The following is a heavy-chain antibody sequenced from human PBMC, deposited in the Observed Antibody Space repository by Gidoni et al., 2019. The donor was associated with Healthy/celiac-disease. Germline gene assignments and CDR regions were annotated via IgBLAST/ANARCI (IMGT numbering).Heavy chain of an antibody. CDR1: GFTFSSYA. J-gene: IGHJ1*01. CDR2: ISGSGSST. V-gene: IGHV3-23*01. Sequence: EVQLLESGGGLVQPGGSLRLSCAASGFTFSSYAMSWVRQAPGKGLEWVSAISGSGSSTYYADSVKGRFTISKDNSKNTLYLQMNSLRAEDTAVYYCAKDWGPGAEYFQHWGQGTLVTVSS. CDR3: AKDWGPGAEYFQH. D-gene: IGHD3-16*01.